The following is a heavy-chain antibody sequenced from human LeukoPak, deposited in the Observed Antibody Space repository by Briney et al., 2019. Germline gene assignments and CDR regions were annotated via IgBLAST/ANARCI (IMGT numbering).Heavy chain of an antibody. CDR1: GFTVSSNY. J-gene: IGHJ6*03. D-gene: IGHD6-19*01. V-gene: IGHV3-66*01. CDR2: IYSGGST. Sequence: GGSLRLSCAASGFTVSSNYMSWVRQAPGKGLEWVSVIYSGGSTYYADSVKGRFTISRDNSKNTLYLQMNSLRAEDTAVYFCAKGSKAVLFTRDHYMDVWGKGTTVTISS. CDR3: AKGSKAVLFTRDHYMDV.